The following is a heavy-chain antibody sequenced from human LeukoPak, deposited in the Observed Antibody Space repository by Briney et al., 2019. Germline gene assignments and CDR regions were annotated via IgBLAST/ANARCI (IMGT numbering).Heavy chain of an antibody. V-gene: IGHV4-38-2*01. J-gene: IGHJ6*03. CDR1: GYSISSGYY. CDR2: IYHSGST. D-gene: IGHD1-14*01. Sequence: SETLSLTCAVSGYSISSGYYWGWIRQPPGKGLEWIGSIYHSGSTYYNPSLKSRVTISVDTSKNQFSLKLSSVTAADTAVYYCASARNPYSYYYSMDVWGRGTTVTVSS. CDR3: ASARNPYSYYYSMDV.